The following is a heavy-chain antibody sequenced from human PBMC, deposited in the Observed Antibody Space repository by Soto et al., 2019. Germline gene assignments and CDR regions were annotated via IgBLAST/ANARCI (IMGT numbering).Heavy chain of an antibody. CDR2: IIPILDVA. Sequence: QLVQSGAEVTKPGSSVKVSCKASGGDFLSYTISWVRQAPGQGPEWMGTIIPILDVAKNAQKFQGRVAITADEAASTVYMELRNLRSDDTAVYYCAQMWFGELLQGMDVWGQGTTITVSS. V-gene: IGHV1-69*02. D-gene: IGHD3-10*01. CDR1: GGDFLSYT. CDR3: AQMWFGELLQGMDV. J-gene: IGHJ6*02.